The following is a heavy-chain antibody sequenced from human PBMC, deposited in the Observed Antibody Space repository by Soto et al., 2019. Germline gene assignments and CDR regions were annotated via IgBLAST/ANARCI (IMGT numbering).Heavy chain of an antibody. CDR3: ARAIRYCSSTSCPILDYYYYYGMDV. CDR1: GGTFSSYA. CDR2: IIPIFGTA. V-gene: IGHV1-69*13. D-gene: IGHD2-2*01. Sequence: SVKVSCKASGGTFSSYAISWVRQAPGQGLEWMGGIIPIFGTANYAQKFQGRVTITADESTSTAYMELSSLRSEDTAVYYCARAIRYCSSTSCPILDYYYYYGMDVWGQGTTVTVS. J-gene: IGHJ6*02.